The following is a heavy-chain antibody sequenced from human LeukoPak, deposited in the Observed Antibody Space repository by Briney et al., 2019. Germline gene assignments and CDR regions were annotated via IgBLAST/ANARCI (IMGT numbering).Heavy chain of an antibody. V-gene: IGHV3-74*01. CDR3: ARGAARIDY. D-gene: IGHD6-6*01. J-gene: IGHJ4*02. Sequence: GGSLRLSCAASEFTFSSYWMHWVRQAPGKGLVWVSCINSDGSSTNYADSVKGRFTISRDNAKNTLYLQMNSLRAEDTAVYYCARGAARIDYWGQGTLVTVSS. CDR1: EFTFSSYW. CDR2: INSDGSST.